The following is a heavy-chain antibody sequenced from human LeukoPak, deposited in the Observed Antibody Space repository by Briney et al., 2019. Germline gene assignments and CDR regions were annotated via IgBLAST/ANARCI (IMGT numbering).Heavy chain of an antibody. D-gene: IGHD2-2*01. CDR3: ARDGAGYCSSTSCRAGVDY. CDR1: GGSFSGYY. CDR2: MYLGGST. V-gene: IGHV4-38-2*02. J-gene: IGHJ4*02. Sequence: SETLSLTCAVYGGSFSGYYWGWIRQPPGKGLEWIGSMYLGGSTYYNPSLKSRVTISLDTSKNQFSLKLSSVTAADTAVYYCARDGAGYCSSTSCRAGVDYWGQGTLVTVSS.